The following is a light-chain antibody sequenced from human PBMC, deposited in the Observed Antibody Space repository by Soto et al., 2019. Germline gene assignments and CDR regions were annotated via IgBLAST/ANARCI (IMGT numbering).Light chain of an antibody. CDR3: AASDVSLVV. J-gene: IGLJ2*01. CDR1: SSNIGTNT. V-gene: IGLV1-44*01. CDR2: SDN. Sequence: QSVLTQPPSASGTPGQRVTISCSGSSSNIGTNTVIWYQRLPGAAPKLLIYSDNQRPSGVPDRLSGSKSGTSASLAISGLQSEDEADYYCAASDVSLVVFGGGTKLTVL.